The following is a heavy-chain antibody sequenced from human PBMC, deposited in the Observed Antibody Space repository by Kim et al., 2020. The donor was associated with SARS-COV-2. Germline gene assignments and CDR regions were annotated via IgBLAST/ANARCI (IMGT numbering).Heavy chain of an antibody. D-gene: IGHD6-19*01. CDR1: GFTFDDYA. CDR3: AGWSYYGMDV. J-gene: IGHJ6*02. Sequence: GGSLRLSCAASGFTFDDYAMEWVRQAPGKGLEWVAGITWNSGSIGYADSVKGRFAISRDNAKNSLYLQMNNLSTEDTALYYCAGWSYYGMDVWGQGTTVTVSS. V-gene: IGHV3-9*01. CDR2: ITWNSGSI.